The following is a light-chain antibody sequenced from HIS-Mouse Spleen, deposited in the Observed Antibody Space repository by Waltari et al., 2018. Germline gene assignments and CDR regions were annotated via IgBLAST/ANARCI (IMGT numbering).Light chain of an antibody. Sequence: ILLTHSPATLSLSPGERATLSCRASQSVSSYLAWYQQKPGQAPRLLIYDASNRATGIPARFSGSGSGTDFTLTISSLEPEDFAVYYCQQRSNWPPLTFGGGTKVEIK. CDR1: QSVSSY. CDR3: QQRSNWPPLT. CDR2: DAS. J-gene: IGKJ4*01. V-gene: IGKV3-11*01.